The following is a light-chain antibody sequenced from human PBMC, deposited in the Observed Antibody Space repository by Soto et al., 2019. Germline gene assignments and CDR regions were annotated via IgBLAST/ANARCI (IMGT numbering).Light chain of an antibody. CDR2: DAS. J-gene: IGKJ4*01. CDR3: QQFNSYPLSLT. CDR1: QGISSA. V-gene: IGKV1-13*02. Sequence: AIQLTQSPSSLSASVGDRVTITCRASQGISSALAWYQQKPGKAPKLVIYDASSLESGVPSRFSGSGSGTDFTLTISSLQPEDFATYYCQQFNSYPLSLTFGGGTKVEIK.